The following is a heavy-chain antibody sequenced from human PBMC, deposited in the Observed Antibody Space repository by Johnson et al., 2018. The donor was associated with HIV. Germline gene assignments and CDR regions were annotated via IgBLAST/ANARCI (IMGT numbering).Heavy chain of an antibody. D-gene: IGHD3/OR15-3a*01. CDR1: GFTVSSNY. CDR3: AVGLNTDAFDI. J-gene: IGHJ3*02. V-gene: IGHV3-66*02. CDR2: IYSGGST. Sequence: EVKLLESGGGLVQPGGSLRLSCAASGFTVSSNYMSWVRQAPGKGLEWVSVIYSGGSTYYADSVKGRCTISRDNSKHTLYLQMNGLRADDTAVYYCAVGLNTDAFDIWCQGTMVTVSS.